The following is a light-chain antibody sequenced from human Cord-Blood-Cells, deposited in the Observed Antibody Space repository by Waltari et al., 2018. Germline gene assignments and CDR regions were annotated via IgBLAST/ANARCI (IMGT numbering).Light chain of an antibody. Sequence: QSALTQPASVSGSPGQSITISCTGTSSDVGGYNYVFWYKPHPGKAPKLMIYDVSKRPSGVSNRFSGSKSGNTASLTISGLQAEDEADYYCSSYTSSSTWVFGGGTKLTVL. CDR2: DVS. J-gene: IGLJ3*02. CDR1: SSDVGGYNY. CDR3: SSYTSSSTWV. V-gene: IGLV2-14*01.